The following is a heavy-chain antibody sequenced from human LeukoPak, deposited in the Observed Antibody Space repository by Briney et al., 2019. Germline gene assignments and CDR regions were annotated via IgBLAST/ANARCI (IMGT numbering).Heavy chain of an antibody. D-gene: IGHD3-10*01. Sequence: SGGSLRLSCAASGFTFSSDAMNWVRQAPGKGLEWVSSISGSGETTSYADSVKGRFTISRDNSESTVYLQMSTLRAEDTAVYYCAKDQWEGFRGALHYWGQGALVTVSS. CDR2: ISGSGETT. J-gene: IGHJ4*02. CDR3: AKDQWEGFRGALHY. CDR1: GFTFSSDA. V-gene: IGHV3-23*01.